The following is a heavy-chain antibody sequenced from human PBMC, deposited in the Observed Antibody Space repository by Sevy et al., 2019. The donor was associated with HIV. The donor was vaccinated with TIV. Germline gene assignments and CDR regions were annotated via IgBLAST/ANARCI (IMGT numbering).Heavy chain of an antibody. CDR2: IYHSGST. Sequence: SETLSLTCTVSGYSIIGDYYWGWIRQPPGKGLEWIVHIYHSGSTYYNPSLDSRVTPSVDTSKTQFSLRLSSVTAADTAIYYCARVKLRGAYYYDFWGQGTLVTVSS. CDR1: GYSIIGDYY. J-gene: IGHJ4*02. V-gene: IGHV4-38-2*02. CDR3: ARVKLRGAYYYDF.